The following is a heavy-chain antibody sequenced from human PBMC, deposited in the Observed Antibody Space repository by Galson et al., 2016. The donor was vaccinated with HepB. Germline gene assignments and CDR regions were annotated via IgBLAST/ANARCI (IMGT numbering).Heavy chain of an antibody. CDR1: GFTFSNWG. V-gene: IGHV3-23*01. CDR3: VQGTTAPNV. CDR2: ISRSGSST. D-gene: IGHD1-14*01. Sequence: SLRLSCAASGFTFSNWGMTWVRQAPGKGLECVSAISRSGSSTDYADSVKGRFTISRDTSRDMLYLHMNSLRGEDTAVYYCVQGTTAPNVWGKGTTVTVSS. J-gene: IGHJ6*04.